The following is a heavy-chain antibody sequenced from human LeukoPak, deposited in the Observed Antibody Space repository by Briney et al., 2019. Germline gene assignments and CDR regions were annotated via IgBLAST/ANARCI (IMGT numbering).Heavy chain of an antibody. CDR3: ARGGIEMATIKGLDY. CDR2: ISAYNGNT. V-gene: IGHV1-18*04. CDR1: GYTFTRYY. D-gene: IGHD5-24*01. J-gene: IGHJ4*02. Sequence: ASVKVSCKASGYTFTRYYIHWVRQAPGQGPEWMGWISAYNGNTKYAQRLQGRVTMTTDTSTSTAYMELKSLRSDDTAVYYCARGGIEMATIKGLDYWGQGTLVTVSS.